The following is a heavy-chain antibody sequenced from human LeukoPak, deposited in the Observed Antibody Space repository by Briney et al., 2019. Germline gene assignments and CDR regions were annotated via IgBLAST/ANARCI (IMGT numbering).Heavy chain of an antibody. J-gene: IGHJ4*02. V-gene: IGHV3-21*01. CDR3: VAAFDY. CDR1: GITFRSYI. Sequence: PGGSPRLSCATPGITFRSYIMKRVRPAPGKGLEWVSSISSISSYIYYADSVKGRFTISRDNAKNSLYLQMNSLRAEDTAVYYCVAAFDYWGQGTLVTVSS. D-gene: IGHD6-13*01. CDR2: ISSISSYI.